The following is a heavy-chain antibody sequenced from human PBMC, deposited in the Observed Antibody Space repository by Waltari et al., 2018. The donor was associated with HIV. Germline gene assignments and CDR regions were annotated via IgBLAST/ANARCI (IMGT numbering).Heavy chain of an antibody. CDR3: VTSRPGAVFGDF. J-gene: IGHJ4*02. CDR1: GYNFATFD. V-gene: IGHV1-8*01. Sequence: QAQLVQSGAEVRKPGASVKVSCKASGYNFATFDINWVRRAPGQGLEWMGWMSINSGNAGYGQRFKDRVTLTRDTSIDTAYMELHSLTPQDTAVYYCVTSRPGAVFGDFWGQGTPVMVSS. CDR2: MSINSGNA. D-gene: IGHD3-3*01.